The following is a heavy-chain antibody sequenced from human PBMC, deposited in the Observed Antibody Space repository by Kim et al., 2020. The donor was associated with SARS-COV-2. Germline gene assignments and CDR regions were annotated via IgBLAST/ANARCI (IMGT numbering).Heavy chain of an antibody. CDR1: GYTFTRYG. V-gene: IGHV1-18*01. CDR2: ISAYNGNR. CDR3: ARDHEIVVVPAAKDYGMDV. D-gene: IGHD2-2*01. J-gene: IGHJ6*02. Sequence: ASVKVSCKASGYTFTRYGISWVRQAPGQGLEWMGWISAYNGNRNYAQKLQGRVTMTTDTSTSTAYMELRSLRSDDTAVYYCARDHEIVVVPAAKDYGMDVWGQGTTVTVSS.